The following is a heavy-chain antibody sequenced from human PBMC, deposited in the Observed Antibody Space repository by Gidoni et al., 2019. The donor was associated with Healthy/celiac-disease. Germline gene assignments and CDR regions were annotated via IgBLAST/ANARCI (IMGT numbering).Heavy chain of an antibody. CDR1: GGSISSSSSY. Sequence: QLQLQESGPGLVKPSETLSLTCTVSGGSISSSSSYWGWIRQPPGKGLEWIGSIYYSGSTYYNPSLKSRVIISVDTSKNQFSLKLSSVTAADTAVYYCARVVVVPAAYVIWFDPWGQGTLVTVSS. CDR3: ARVVVVPAAYVIWFDP. CDR2: IYYSGST. J-gene: IGHJ5*02. D-gene: IGHD2-2*01. V-gene: IGHV4-39*01.